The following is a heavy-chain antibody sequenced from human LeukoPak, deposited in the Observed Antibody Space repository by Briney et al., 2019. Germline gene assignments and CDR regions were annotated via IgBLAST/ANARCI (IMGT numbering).Heavy chain of an antibody. CDR1: GFTFSSYW. CDR3: VRVGGSSHADY. D-gene: IGHD3-16*01. V-gene: IGHV3-7*04. J-gene: IGHJ4*02. Sequence: GGSLRLSCAASGFTFSSYWMSWVRQAPGKGLEWVANIKQDGSEKNCVDSVKGRFTISRDNAKNSLYLQMNSLRAEDTAVYYCVRVGGSSHADYWGQGTLVTVSS. CDR2: IKQDGSEK.